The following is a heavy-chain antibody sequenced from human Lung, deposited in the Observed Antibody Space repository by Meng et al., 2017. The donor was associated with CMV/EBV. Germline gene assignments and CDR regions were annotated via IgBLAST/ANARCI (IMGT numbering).Heavy chain of an antibody. CDR3: ARDVIVAAGLYGMDV. CDR1: GYTFTSYG. Sequence: ASVKVSCKASGYTFTSYGISWVRQAPGQGREWMGWISAYNGNTNYAQKLQGRVTMTTDTSTSTAYMELRSLRSDDTAVYYCARDVIVAAGLYGMDVWGQGTTVXVSS. D-gene: IGHD6-13*01. J-gene: IGHJ6*02. CDR2: ISAYNGNT. V-gene: IGHV1-18*01.